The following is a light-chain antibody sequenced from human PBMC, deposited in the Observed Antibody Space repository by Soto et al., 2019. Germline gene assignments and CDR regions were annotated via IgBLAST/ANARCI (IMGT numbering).Light chain of an antibody. J-gene: IGKJ1*01. CDR3: QQYDTYLRT. Sequence: DIQLTQSPSTLPASVGARVTITCRASQSISAWLAWYQQKPGKAPKLLIYDASNLVTGVPSRFTGSGSATDFTLPISSLQPDDYATYSCQQYDTYLRTFGQGTKVDIK. V-gene: IGKV1-5*01. CDR2: DAS. CDR1: QSISAW.